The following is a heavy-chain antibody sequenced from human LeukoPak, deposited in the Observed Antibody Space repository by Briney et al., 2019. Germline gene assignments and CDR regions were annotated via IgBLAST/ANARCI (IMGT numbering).Heavy chain of an antibody. V-gene: IGHV3-30*18. Sequence: GGSLRLSCAPSGFTFSTYGMHWVRQAPGKGLEWVAVISYDGSNEYYADSVKGRFTISRDNSKNTLYLQMSSLRAEDTAVYYCAKEFNRGLPDYWGQGTLVTVPS. D-gene: IGHD2-21*01. J-gene: IGHJ4*02. CDR2: ISYDGSNE. CDR1: GFTFSTYG. CDR3: AKEFNRGLPDY.